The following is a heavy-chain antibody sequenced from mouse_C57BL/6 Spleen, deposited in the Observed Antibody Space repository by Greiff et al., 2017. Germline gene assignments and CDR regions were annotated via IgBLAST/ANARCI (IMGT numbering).Heavy chain of an antibody. D-gene: IGHD2-12*01. CDR3: ARRDSLYYFDY. Sequence: QVQLQQPGAELVRPGTSVKLSCKASGYTFTSYWMHWVKQRPGQGLEWIGVIDPSDSYTNYNQKFKGKATLTVDTSSSTAYMQLSSLTSEDSAVYYCARRDSLYYFDYWGQGTTLTVSS. V-gene: IGHV1-59*01. J-gene: IGHJ2*01. CDR2: IDPSDSYT. CDR1: GYTFTSYW.